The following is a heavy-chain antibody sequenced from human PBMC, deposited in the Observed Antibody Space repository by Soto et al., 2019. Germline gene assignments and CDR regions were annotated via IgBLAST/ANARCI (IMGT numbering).Heavy chain of an antibody. V-gene: IGHV1-3*01. J-gene: IGHJ5*02. Sequence: QVQLVQSGAEVKKPGASVKVSCKASGYTFTSYAMHWVRQAPAQRLEWMGWINAGNGNTKYSHKFQGRGTITRDTSASTAYMELSSLTSEDTAVYCCDRDLTTSDYSWFYPWGQGGLVAVSS. CDR1: GYTFTSYA. D-gene: IGHD4-17*01. CDR2: INAGNGNT. CDR3: DRDLTTSDYSWFYP.